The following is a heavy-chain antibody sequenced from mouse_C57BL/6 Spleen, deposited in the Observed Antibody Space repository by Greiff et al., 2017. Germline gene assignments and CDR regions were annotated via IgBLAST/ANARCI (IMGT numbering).Heavy chain of an antibody. V-gene: IGHV1-59*01. CDR3: ARGGGKGWFAY. J-gene: IGHJ3*01. D-gene: IGHD2-1*01. Sequence: QVQLQQPGAELVRPGTSVKLSCKASGYTFTSYWMHWVKQRPGQGLEWIGVIDPSDSYTNYNQKFKGKATLTVDTSSSTAYMQLSSLTSEDSAVYYCARGGGKGWFAYWGQGTLVTVSA. CDR2: IDPSDSYT. CDR1: GYTFTSYW.